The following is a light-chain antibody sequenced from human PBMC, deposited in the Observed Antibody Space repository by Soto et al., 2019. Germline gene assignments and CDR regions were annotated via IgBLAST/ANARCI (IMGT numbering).Light chain of an antibody. V-gene: IGKV1-27*01. CDR3: QTYNSAPLT. CDR1: PDIGVY. CDR2: AAS. Sequence: DIQVTQSPSSLSASLGDRVTITCRANPDIGVYLAWFQQQPGNVPKLLIYAASALQSGVPSRFSVNGAGTDFTLTISSLQPKDIATYDCQTYNSAPLTFGGGTKVEI. J-gene: IGKJ4*01.